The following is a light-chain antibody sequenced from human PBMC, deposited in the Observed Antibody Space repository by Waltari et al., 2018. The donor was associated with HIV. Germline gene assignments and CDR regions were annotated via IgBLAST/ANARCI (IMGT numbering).Light chain of an antibody. Sequence: QSALTQPRSVSGSPGPSVTIPCPGTSRDVGGYNYLSWYQHHPNKGPKRLIYDVTKRPSGVPDRFSGSKSGNTASLTISGLQAEDEADYYCCSYADTYFVVFGGRTTLTVL. CDR1: SRDVGGYNY. J-gene: IGLJ2*01. CDR3: CSYADTYFVV. V-gene: IGLV2-11*01. CDR2: DVT.